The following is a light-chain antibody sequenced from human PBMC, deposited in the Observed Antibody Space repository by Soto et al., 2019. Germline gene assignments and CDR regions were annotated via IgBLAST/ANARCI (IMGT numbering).Light chain of an antibody. J-gene: IGLJ2*01. V-gene: IGLV2-8*01. Sequence: QSALPQPPSASGSPGQSVTISCTGTSSDIGGYKSVSWYQQHPGKAPKLMLYEISERPSGVPDRFSGSKSGNTASLTASGLQAEDEADYYCSSYAGSNNVIFGGGTQLTVL. CDR1: SSDIGGYKS. CDR3: SSYAGSNNVI. CDR2: EIS.